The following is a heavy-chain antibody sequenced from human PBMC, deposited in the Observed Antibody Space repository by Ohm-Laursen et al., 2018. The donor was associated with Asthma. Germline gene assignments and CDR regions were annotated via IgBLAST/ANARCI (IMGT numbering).Heavy chain of an antibody. V-gene: IGHV3-74*01. D-gene: IGHD5-12*01. CDR1: GFTFSSYW. Sequence: SLRLSCSASGFTFSSYWMHWVRQAPGKGLVWVSRINSDGSSTSYADSVKGRFTISRDNAKNTLYLQMNSLRAEDTAVYYCARLGSDSGYDFSRAGIDYWGQGTLVTVSS. CDR2: INSDGSST. J-gene: IGHJ4*02. CDR3: ARLGSDSGYDFSRAGIDY.